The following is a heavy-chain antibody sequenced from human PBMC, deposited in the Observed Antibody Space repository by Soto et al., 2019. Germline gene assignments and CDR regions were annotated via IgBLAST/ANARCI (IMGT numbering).Heavy chain of an antibody. CDR3: ARGRDSGSYPYYYYGMDV. J-gene: IGHJ6*02. D-gene: IGHD3-10*01. Sequence: GGSLRLSCAASGFTVSSNYMSWVRQAPGKGLEWVSVIYSGGSTYYAGSVKGRFTISRDNSKNTLYLQMNSLRAEDTAVYYCARGRDSGSYPYYYYGMDVWSQGTTVTVSS. V-gene: IGHV3-53*01. CDR1: GFTVSSNY. CDR2: IYSGGST.